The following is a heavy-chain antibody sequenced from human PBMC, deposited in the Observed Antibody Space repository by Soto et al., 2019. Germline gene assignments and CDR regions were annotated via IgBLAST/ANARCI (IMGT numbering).Heavy chain of an antibody. CDR1: GGTFSSYA. V-gene: IGHV1-69*13. CDR2: IIPIFGTA. D-gene: IGHD3-9*01. Sequence: SVKVSCKASGGTFSSYAISWVRQAPGQGLEWMGGIIPIFGTANYAQKFQGRVTITADESTSTAYMELSSLRSEDTAVYYCASDILTGYYSPYYYYGMDVWGQGTTVTVSS. J-gene: IGHJ6*02. CDR3: ASDILTGYYSPYYYYGMDV.